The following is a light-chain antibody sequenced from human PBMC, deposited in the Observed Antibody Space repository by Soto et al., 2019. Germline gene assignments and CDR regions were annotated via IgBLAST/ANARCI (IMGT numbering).Light chain of an antibody. Sequence: QAVVTQPPSASGTPGHRVTISCSGSSSTMGSDTVNWYQQVPGTAPKLLIYSNNQRPSGVPDRISGSKSGTSASLAISGLQSEDEADYYCAAWDDSQNSWVFGGGTQLTVL. CDR2: SNN. V-gene: IGLV1-44*01. CDR3: AAWDDSQNSWV. J-gene: IGLJ3*02. CDR1: SSTMGSDT.